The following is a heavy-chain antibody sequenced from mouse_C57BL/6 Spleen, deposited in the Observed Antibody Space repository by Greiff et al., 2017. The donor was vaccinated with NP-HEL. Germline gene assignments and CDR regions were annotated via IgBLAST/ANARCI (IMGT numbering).Heavy chain of an antibody. CDR3: ARRLRDYYAMDY. Sequence: EVQLQQSGPELVKPGASVKISCKASGYTFTDYYMNWVKQSHGKSLEWIGDINPNNGGTSYNQKFKGKATLTVDKSSSTAYMELRSLTSEDSAVYYCARRLRDYYAMDYWGQGTSVTVSS. D-gene: IGHD1-1*01. V-gene: IGHV1-26*01. J-gene: IGHJ4*01. CDR1: GYTFTDYY. CDR2: INPNNGGT.